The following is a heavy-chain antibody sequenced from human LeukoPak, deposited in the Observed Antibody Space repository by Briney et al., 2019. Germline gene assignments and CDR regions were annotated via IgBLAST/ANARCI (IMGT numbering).Heavy chain of an antibody. J-gene: IGHJ4*02. Sequence: SETLSLTCTVSGGSISSYYWSWIRQPAGKRLEWIGRISSSGSTNYNPSLKSRVTMSVDSSKNQFSLILISVAAADTAVYYCARDLDWNYADYWGQGTLVTVSS. D-gene: IGHD1-7*01. V-gene: IGHV4-4*07. CDR3: ARDLDWNYADY. CDR2: ISSSGST. CDR1: GGSISSYY.